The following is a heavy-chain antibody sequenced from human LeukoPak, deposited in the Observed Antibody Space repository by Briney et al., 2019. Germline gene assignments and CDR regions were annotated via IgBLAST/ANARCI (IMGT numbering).Heavy chain of an antibody. V-gene: IGHV5-51*01. J-gene: IGHJ4*02. D-gene: IGHD2-15*01. Sequence: GESLKISCKGSEYSFATYWIGWVRQMPGQGLEWMGIVLPGDSDTRYSPSFQGQVTISADKSISTAYLQWSSLKASDTAIYYCANEYCSGGNCYFDYWGQGTLVTVSS. CDR3: ANEYCSGGNCYFDY. CDR2: VLPGDSDT. CDR1: EYSFATYW.